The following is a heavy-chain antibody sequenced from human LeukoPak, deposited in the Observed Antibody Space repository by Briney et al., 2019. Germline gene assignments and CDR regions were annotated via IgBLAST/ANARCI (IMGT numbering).Heavy chain of an antibody. CDR3: ARRDIAARLNWFDP. D-gene: IGHD6-6*01. Sequence: SETLSLTCIVSGGSLSGYYWTWIRQPPGKGLEWIGNIYYSGSTYYNPSLKSRVTISLDTSKNQFSLKLSSVTAADTAVYYCARRDIAARLNWFDPWGQGTLVTVSS. CDR2: IYYSGST. V-gene: IGHV4-39*01. CDR1: GGSLSGYY. J-gene: IGHJ5*02.